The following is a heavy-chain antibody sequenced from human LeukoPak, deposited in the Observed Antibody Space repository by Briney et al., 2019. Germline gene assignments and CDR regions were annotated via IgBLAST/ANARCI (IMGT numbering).Heavy chain of an antibody. D-gene: IGHD2-2*01. V-gene: IGHV4-38-2*01. CDR2: IYYSGIT. CDR3: ASDQNF. CDR1: GFTFSDYY. J-gene: IGHJ4*02. Sequence: GSLRLSWAASGFTFSDYYMSWIRQPPGKGLEWIGSIYYSGITYYNPSLKSRVTISVDTSKNQFSLKLSSVTAADTAVYYCASDQNFWGQGTLVTVSS.